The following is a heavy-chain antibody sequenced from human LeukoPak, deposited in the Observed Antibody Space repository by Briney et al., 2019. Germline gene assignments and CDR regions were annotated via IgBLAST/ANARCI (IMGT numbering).Heavy chain of an antibody. CDR1: GYTFTNYG. CDR3: ARDPGGYYDPDDY. J-gene: IGHJ4*02. D-gene: IGHD3-22*01. Sequence: ASVKVSCKASGYTFTNYGISWVRQAPGQGLEWMGWISAYNGHTKYAQKVQGRVTMTRDTSTSTAYMELRSLRSDDTAVYYCARDPGGYYDPDDYWGQGTLVTVSS. CDR2: ISAYNGHT. V-gene: IGHV1-18*01.